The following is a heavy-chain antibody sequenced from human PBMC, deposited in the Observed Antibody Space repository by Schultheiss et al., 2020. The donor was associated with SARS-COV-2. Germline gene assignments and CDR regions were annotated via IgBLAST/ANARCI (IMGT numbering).Heavy chain of an antibody. CDR1: GFTFSSYA. V-gene: IGHV3-30*04. CDR2: ISYDGSNK. CDR3: ARDIRVWTLDY. Sequence: GGSLRLSCAASGFTFSSYAMHWVRQAPGKGLEWVAVISYDGSNKYYADSVKGRFTISRDNAKNSLYLQMNSLRAEDTAVYYCARDIRVWTLDYWGQGTLVTVSS. J-gene: IGHJ4*02. D-gene: IGHD3/OR15-3a*01.